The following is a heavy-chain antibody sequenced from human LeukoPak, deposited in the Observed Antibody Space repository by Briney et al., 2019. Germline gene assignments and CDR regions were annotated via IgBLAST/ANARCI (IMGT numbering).Heavy chain of an antibody. CDR2: ISSSSSYT. CDR1: GFTFSDYY. J-gene: IGHJ5*02. D-gene: IGHD3-10*01. V-gene: IGHV3-11*06. CDR3: ARTKYGSGSYYNPNWFDP. Sequence: GGSLRLSCAASGFTFSDYYVSWIRQAPGKGLEWVSYISSSSSYTNYADSVKGRFTISRDNAKNSLYLQMNSLRAEDTAVYYCARTKYGSGSYYNPNWFDPWGQGTLVTVSS.